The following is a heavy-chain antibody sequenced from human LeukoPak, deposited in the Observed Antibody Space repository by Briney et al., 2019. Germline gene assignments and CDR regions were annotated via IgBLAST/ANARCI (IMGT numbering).Heavy chain of an antibody. J-gene: IGHJ3*01. CDR1: GFPFRSYW. V-gene: IGHV3-74*01. Sequence: GSLRLSFAASGFPFRSYWMHWGRPAPGRGLVWVSRINSDGSSTNYPDSVKGRFTISRDNSKKTLYLQMNSLRTEDTAVYYCASFGDCSGGSCSAFDVWGQGTMVTVSS. CDR3: ASFGDCSGGSCSAFDV. CDR2: INSDGSST. D-gene: IGHD2-15*01.